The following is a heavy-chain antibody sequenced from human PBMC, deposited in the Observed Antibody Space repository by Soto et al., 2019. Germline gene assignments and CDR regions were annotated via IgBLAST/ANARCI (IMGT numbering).Heavy chain of an antibody. J-gene: IGHJ6*03. CDR3: ARASRGIAADGYYYYMDV. CDR2: INSDGSST. D-gene: IGHD6-13*01. Sequence: GGSLRLSCAASGFTFSSYWMHWVRQAPGKGLVWVSRINSDGSSTSYADSVKGRFTISRDNAKNTLYLQMNSLRAEDTAVYYCARASRGIAADGYYYYMDVWGKGTTVTVSS. CDR1: GFTFSSYW. V-gene: IGHV3-74*01.